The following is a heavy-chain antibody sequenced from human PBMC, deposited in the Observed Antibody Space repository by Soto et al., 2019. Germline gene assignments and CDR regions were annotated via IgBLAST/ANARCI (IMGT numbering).Heavy chain of an antibody. CDR3: ARGGLGELSSLRGRGSARGYYYYMDV. CDR1: GYTFTSYY. Sequence: QVQLVQSGAEVKKPGASVKVSCKASGYTFTSYYMHWVRQAPGQGLEWMGIINPSGGSTSYAQKFQVRVTMTRDTSTSTVYMERSSLRSEDTAVYYCARGGLGELSSLRGRGSARGYYYYMDVWGKGTTVTVSS. D-gene: IGHD3-16*02. V-gene: IGHV1-46*03. CDR2: INPSGGST. J-gene: IGHJ6*03.